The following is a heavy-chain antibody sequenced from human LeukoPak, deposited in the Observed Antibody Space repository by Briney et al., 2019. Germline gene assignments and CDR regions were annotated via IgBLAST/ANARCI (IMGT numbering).Heavy chain of an antibody. J-gene: IGHJ4*02. CDR2: ISGRGDYT. D-gene: IGHD3-10*01. Sequence: PGGSLRLSCAASGFTFSSYAMNWVRQAPGKGLEWVSTISGRGDYTYYADPVKGRFTISRDNSKNTLYLQMNSLRAEDTAVYYCAKTYGSGGYFAFDYWGQGTLVTVSS. V-gene: IGHV3-23*01. CDR1: GFTFSSYA. CDR3: AKTYGSGGYFAFDY.